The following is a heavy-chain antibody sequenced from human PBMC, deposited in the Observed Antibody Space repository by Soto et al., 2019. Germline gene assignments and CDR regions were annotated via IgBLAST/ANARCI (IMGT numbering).Heavy chain of an antibody. CDR2: IWYDGSNK. J-gene: IGHJ4*02. CDR1: GFTFSSYG. V-gene: IGHV3-33*01. D-gene: IGHD6-19*01. Sequence: GGSLRLSCAASGFTFSSYGMHWVRQAPGKGLGWVAVIWYDGSNKYYADSVKGRFTISRDNSKNTLYPQMNSLRAEDTAVYYCARDRGLATDYWGQGTLVTVS. CDR3: ARDRGLATDY.